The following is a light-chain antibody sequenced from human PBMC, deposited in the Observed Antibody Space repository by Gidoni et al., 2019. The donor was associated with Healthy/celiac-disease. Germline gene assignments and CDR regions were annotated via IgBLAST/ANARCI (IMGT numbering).Light chain of an antibody. CDR3: QQRSNWRST. CDR2: DAS. V-gene: IGKV3-11*01. CDR1: QSVSSY. J-gene: IGKJ4*01. Sequence: IVLTQSPATLSLSPGERATLSCRASQSVSSYLAWYQQKPGQAPRLLIYDASNRATGIPARFSGSGSGTDFTLTISSLEPEDFAVYYCQQRSNWRSTFGGGTKVEIK.